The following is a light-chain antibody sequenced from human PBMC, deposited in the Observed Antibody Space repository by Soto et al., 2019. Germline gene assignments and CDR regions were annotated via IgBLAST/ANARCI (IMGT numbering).Light chain of an antibody. J-gene: IGKJ2*01. CDR3: QQNYMTPYT. CDR1: QTMSSY. Sequence: DIQMTQSPSSLSASVGDSVTITCRASQTMSSYLNWFQQKPGKAPKLLIYLAFNLQSGVPSRFSGSGSGTDFTLTINGLQPEDFATYYCQQNYMTPYTFGQGTKLEIK. V-gene: IGKV1-39*01. CDR2: LAF.